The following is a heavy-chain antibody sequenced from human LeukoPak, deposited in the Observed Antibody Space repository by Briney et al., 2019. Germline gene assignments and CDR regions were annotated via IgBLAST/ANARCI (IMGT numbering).Heavy chain of an antibody. CDR3: ARVLFPYYGSGSYYIFDY. CDR2: INHSGST. J-gene: IGHJ4*02. CDR1: GGSFSGYY. D-gene: IGHD3-10*01. Sequence: PSETLSLTCAVYGGSFSGYYWSWIRQPPGKGLEWIGEINHSGSTNYNPSLKSRVTISVDTSKNQFSLKLSSVTAADTAVYYCARVLFPYYGSGSYYIFDYWGQGTLVTVSS. V-gene: IGHV4-34*01.